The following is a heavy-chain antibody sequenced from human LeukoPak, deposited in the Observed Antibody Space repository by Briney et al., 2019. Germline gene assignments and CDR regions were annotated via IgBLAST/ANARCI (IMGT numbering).Heavy chain of an antibody. V-gene: IGHV1-2*02. CDR3: ARVPRKATIAAAGTRGPFDY. J-gene: IGHJ4*02. D-gene: IGHD6-13*01. CDR1: GYTFTVYY. CDR2: INPNSGGT. Sequence: ASVTVSFKASGYTFTVYYMHWVRQAPGQGLEWMGWINPNSGGTNYAQKFQGRVTMTRDTSISTAYMELSRLRSDDTAVYYCARVPRKATIAAAGTRGPFDYWGQGTLVTVSS.